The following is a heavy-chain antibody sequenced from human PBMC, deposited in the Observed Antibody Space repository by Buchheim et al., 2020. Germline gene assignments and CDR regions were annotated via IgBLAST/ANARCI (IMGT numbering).Heavy chain of an antibody. Sequence: EVHLVQSGGGLVQPGGSLRLSCEASGFTFSSAATTWVRQAPGKGLEWVSSLTISGDFTYYADSVRGRFSISRDNSKNTLYLQMNSLRAEDTAVYYCAKEVRPNDFWGQGTL. CDR1: GFTFSSAA. V-gene: IGHV3-23*04. CDR3: AKEVRPNDF. CDR2: LTISGDFT. J-gene: IGHJ4*02.